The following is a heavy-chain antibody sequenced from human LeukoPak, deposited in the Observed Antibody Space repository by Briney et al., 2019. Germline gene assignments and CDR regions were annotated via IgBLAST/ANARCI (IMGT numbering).Heavy chain of an antibody. CDR1: GFTFSTYG. J-gene: IGHJ3*02. D-gene: IGHD3-10*01. Sequence: GGSLRLSCAASGFTFSTYGMSWVRQAPGKGLEWVSGINWNGGSTGYADSVKGRFTISRDNAKNSLYLQMNSLRAEDTALYYCARSITMVRGVTCDAFDIWGQGTMVTVSS. CDR2: INWNGGST. V-gene: IGHV3-20*04. CDR3: ARSITMVRGVTCDAFDI.